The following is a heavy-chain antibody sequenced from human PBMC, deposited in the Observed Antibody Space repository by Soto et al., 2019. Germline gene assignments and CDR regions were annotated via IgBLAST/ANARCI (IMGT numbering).Heavy chain of an antibody. V-gene: IGHV1-3*04. CDR3: AADSSGWYEYFDH. J-gene: IGHJ4*02. CDR1: GYTFTTYT. Sequence: ASVKVSCKASGYTFTTYTMHWVRQAPGQRLEWMGWINTDNGNTKYSQKFQGRVTVTRDTSATTAFMELSSLRPEDTAVYYCAADSSGWYEYFDHWGQGTLVTVSS. D-gene: IGHD6-19*01. CDR2: INTDNGNT.